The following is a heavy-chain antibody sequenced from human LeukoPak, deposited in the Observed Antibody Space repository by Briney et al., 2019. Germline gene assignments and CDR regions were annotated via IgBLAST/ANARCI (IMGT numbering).Heavy chain of an antibody. D-gene: IGHD4-17*01. V-gene: IGHV4-31*03. CDR2: IYYSGST. J-gene: IGHJ3*02. CDR3: AILLTTNGDYVPDAFDI. Sequence: SETLSLTCTVSGGSISSGGYYWSWIRQHPGKGLEWIGYIYYSGSTYYNPSLKSRVTISVDTSKNQFSLKLSSVTAADTAVYYCAILLTTNGDYVPDAFDIWGQGTMVTVSS. CDR1: GGSISSGGYY.